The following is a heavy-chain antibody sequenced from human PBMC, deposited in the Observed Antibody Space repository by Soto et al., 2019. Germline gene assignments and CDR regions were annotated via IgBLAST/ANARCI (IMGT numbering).Heavy chain of an antibody. V-gene: IGHV4-4*02. CDR3: ARRDPGTSVDQ. J-gene: IGHJ4*02. Sequence: PSKTRSLTGAVSGGCFTSNHWWTWVLQPPGQGLEWIVEIYRTGRTNYNPSLKSRVTISLDKSENQFSLKVTSLTAADTALYYCARRDPGTSVDQGGEGTLVTGYS. D-gene: IGHD1-7*01. CDR2: IYRTGRT. CDR1: GGCFTSNHW.